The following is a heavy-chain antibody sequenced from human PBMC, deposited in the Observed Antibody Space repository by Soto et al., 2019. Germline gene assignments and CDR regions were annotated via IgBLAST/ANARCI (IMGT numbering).Heavy chain of an antibody. Sequence: GGSLRLSCAASGFTFSSYGMHWVRQAPGKGLEWVAVISYDGSNKYYADSVKGRFTISRDNSKNTLYLQMNSLRAEDTAVYYCVKVLTGTTAFDYWGQGTLVTVSS. V-gene: IGHV3-30*18. D-gene: IGHD1-7*01. J-gene: IGHJ4*02. CDR3: VKVLTGTTAFDY. CDR2: ISYDGSNK. CDR1: GFTFSSYG.